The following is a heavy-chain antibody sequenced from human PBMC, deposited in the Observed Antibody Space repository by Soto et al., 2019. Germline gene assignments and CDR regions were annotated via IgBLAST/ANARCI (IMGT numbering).Heavy chain of an antibody. D-gene: IGHD3-22*01. CDR2: ISHSGRT. J-gene: IGHJ4*02. CDR1: GGSISSSW. CDR3: ATRDVAAYDTSGYS. Sequence: QLHESGPGLVQPSGTLSLTCAVSGGSISSSWWTWVRQPPGQGLEWVGEISHSGRTNYNPSLQSRVTVSIDKSNNQFSLKLSSVTAADTAVYYCATRDVAAYDTSGYSWGQGTLVTVSS. V-gene: IGHV4-4*02.